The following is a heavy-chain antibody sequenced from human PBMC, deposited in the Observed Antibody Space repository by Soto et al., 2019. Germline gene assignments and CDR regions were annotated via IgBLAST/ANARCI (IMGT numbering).Heavy chain of an antibody. D-gene: IGHD6-13*01. CDR3: ARDPPYSSSWYGRYFDY. V-gene: IGHV3-30-3*01. CDR2: ISYDGSNK. J-gene: IGHJ4*02. Sequence: GGSLRLSCAASGFTFSSYAMHWVRQAPGKGLEWVAVISYDGSNKYYADSVKGRFTISRDNSKNTLYLQMNSLRAEDTAVYYCARDPPYSSSWYGRYFDYWGQGTLVTVSS. CDR1: GFTFSSYA.